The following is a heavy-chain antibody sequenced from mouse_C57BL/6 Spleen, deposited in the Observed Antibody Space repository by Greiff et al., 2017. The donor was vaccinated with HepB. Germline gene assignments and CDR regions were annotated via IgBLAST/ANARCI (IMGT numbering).Heavy chain of an antibody. V-gene: IGHV5-6*02. CDR3: ARHGRWYYGSSYGNAMDY. D-gene: IGHD1-1*01. CDR2: ISSGGSYT. Sequence: EVKLVESGGDLVKPGGSLKLSCAASGFTFSSYGMSWVRQTPDKRLEWVATISSGGSYTYYPDSVKGRFTISRDNAKNTLYLQMSSLKSEDTAMYYCARHGRWYYGSSYGNAMDYWGQGTSVTVSS. CDR1: GFTFSSYG. J-gene: IGHJ4*01.